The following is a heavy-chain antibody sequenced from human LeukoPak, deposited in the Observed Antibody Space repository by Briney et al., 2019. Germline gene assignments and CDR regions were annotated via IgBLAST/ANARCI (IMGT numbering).Heavy chain of an antibody. CDR2: ISGSGGNT. CDR1: GFTFSSYA. CDR3: ARVKTGLFEIFDY. D-gene: IGHD3-10*01. J-gene: IGHJ4*02. Sequence: PGGSLRLSCAASGFTFSSYAMSWVRQAPGKGLEWVSVISGSGGNTYYADSVKGRFTISRDNSKNTLYLQLNSLRAEDTAVYYCARVKTGLFEIFDYWGQGTLVTVSS. V-gene: IGHV3-23*01.